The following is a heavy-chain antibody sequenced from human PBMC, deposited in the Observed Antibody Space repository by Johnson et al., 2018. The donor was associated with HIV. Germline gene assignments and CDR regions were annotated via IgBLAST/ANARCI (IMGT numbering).Heavy chain of an antibody. CDR3: AKGITVAGMGDAFDI. J-gene: IGHJ3*02. Sequence: QVQLVESGGVVVQPGGSLRLSCAASGFTFSSYGMHWVRQAPGKGLEWLAVISYDGSNKYYADSVRGRFTISRENSKNTLYLQMNSLRAEDTALYYCAKGITVAGMGDAFDIWGQGTMVIVSS. CDR1: GFTFSSYG. CDR2: ISYDGSNK. D-gene: IGHD6-19*01. V-gene: IGHV3-30*18.